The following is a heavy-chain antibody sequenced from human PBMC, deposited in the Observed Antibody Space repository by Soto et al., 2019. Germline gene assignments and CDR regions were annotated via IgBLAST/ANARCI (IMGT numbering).Heavy chain of an antibody. CDR1: GFTFSSYS. D-gene: IGHD4-17*01. Sequence: HPGGSLRLSCAASGFTFSSYSMNWVRQAPGKGLEWVSYISSSSSTIYYADSVKGRFTISRDNAKNSLYLQMNSLRAEDTAVYYCARISYGDYGSRYYYYMDVWGKGTTVTVSS. J-gene: IGHJ6*03. V-gene: IGHV3-48*01. CDR2: ISSSSSTI. CDR3: ARISYGDYGSRYYYYMDV.